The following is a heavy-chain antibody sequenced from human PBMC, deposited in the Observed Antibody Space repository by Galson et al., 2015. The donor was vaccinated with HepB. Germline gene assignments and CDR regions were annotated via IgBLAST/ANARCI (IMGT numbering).Heavy chain of an antibody. J-gene: IGHJ6*02. CDR3: ATESGGGLELVSYYGMDV. D-gene: IGHD1-7*01. V-gene: IGHV1-24*01. Sequence: SVKVSCKVSGYTLTELSMHWVRQAPGKGLEWMGGFDPEDGETIYAQKFQGRVTMTEDTSTDTAYMELSSLRSEDTAVYYCATESGGGLELVSYYGMDVWGQGTTVTVSS. CDR1: GYTLTELS. CDR2: FDPEDGET.